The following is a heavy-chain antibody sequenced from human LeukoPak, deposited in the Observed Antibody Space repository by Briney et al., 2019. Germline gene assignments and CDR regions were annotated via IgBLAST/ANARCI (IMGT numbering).Heavy chain of an antibody. CDR2: IYSGGST. D-gene: IGHD3-9*01. CDR3: ARDRWDILTGYYIDY. V-gene: IGHV3-53*01. Sequence: GGSLRLFCAASGFTVSSNYMSWVRQAPGKGLEWVSVIYSGGSTYYADYVKGRFRISRDNSKNTLYLQMNSLRAEDTAVYYCARDRWDILTGYYIDYWGQGTLVTVSS. J-gene: IGHJ4*02. CDR1: GFTVSSNY.